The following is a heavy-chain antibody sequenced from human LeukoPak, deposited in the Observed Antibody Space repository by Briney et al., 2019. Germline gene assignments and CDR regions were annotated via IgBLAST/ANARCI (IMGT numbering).Heavy chain of an antibody. CDR3: ARDKESVRGVIITGGVDP. Sequence: RRASVKVSCKASGYTFTGYYMHWVRQAPGQGLEWMGWINPNSGGTNYAQKFQGRVTMTRDTSISTAYMELSRLRSDDTAVYYCARDKESVRGVIITGGVDPWGQGTLVTVSS. V-gene: IGHV1-2*02. CDR2: INPNSGGT. J-gene: IGHJ5*02. D-gene: IGHD3-10*01. CDR1: GYTFTGYY.